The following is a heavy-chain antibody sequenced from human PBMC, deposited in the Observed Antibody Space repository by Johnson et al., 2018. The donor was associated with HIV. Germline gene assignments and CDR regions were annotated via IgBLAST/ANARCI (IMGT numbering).Heavy chain of an antibody. CDR3: ARDRSKGGAFDI. J-gene: IGHJ3*02. Sequence: QVQLVESGGGVVRPGRSLRLSCAASGRSLRLSCAASGFTFSTYGIHWVRQTPGKGLEWVAVIWYDGSNKYYANSVKGRFTVSRDNSKNTLYLQMNSLRAGDTAVYYCARDRSKGGAFDIWGQGTMVTVSS. D-gene: IGHD2/OR15-2a*01. CDR2: IWYDGSNK. V-gene: IGHV3-33*01. CDR1: GFTFSTYG.